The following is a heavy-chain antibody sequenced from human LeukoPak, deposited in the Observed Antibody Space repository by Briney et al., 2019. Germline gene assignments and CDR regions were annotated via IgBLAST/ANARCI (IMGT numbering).Heavy chain of an antibody. CDR3: AREGYYDSSGYYSRIYTDAFDI. V-gene: IGHV4-59*01. D-gene: IGHD3-22*01. CDR1: GGSISSYY. CDR2: IYYSGST. J-gene: IGHJ3*02. Sequence: PSETLSLTCTVSGGSISSYYWSWIRQPPGKGLEWIGYIYYSGSTNYNPSLKSRVTISVDTFKNQFSLKLSSVTAADTAVYYCAREGYYDSSGYYSRIYTDAFDIWGQGTMVTVSS.